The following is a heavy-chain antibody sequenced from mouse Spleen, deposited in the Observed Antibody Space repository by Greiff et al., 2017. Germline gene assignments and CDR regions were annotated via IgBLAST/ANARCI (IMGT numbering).Heavy chain of an antibody. Sequence: QVQLQQSGAELARPGASVKLSCKASGYTFTSYGISWVKQRTGQGLEWIGEIYPRSGNTYYNEKFKGKATLTADKSSSTAYMELRSLTSEDSAVYFCANYYYDWFAYWGQGTLVTVSA. J-gene: IGHJ3*01. CDR1: GYTFTSYG. CDR3: ANYYYDWFAY. V-gene: IGHV1-81*01. D-gene: IGHD1-1*01. CDR2: IYPRSGNT.